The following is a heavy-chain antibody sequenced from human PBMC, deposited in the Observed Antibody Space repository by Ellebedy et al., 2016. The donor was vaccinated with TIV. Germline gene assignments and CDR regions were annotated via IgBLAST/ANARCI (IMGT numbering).Heavy chain of an antibody. Sequence: GESLKISCAASGFTFSNYYMTWVRQAQGKGLEWVANIHQDGSDKHYVDSVKGRFTISRDNAKNSLYLQMNSLRANDTAVYYCATDRGYFTFDYWGQGSLITVSS. CDR3: ATDRGYFTFDY. J-gene: IGHJ4*02. CDR2: IHQDGSDK. V-gene: IGHV3-7*03. D-gene: IGHD3-9*01. CDR1: GFTFSNYY.